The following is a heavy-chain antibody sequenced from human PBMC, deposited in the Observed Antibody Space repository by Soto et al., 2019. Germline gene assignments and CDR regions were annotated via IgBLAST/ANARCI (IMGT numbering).Heavy chain of an antibody. D-gene: IGHD2-2*02. V-gene: IGHV5-10-1*01. CDR3: ARQPRPLGYCSSTSCYTAGWFDP. Sequence: GEPLKISCKGSGYSFTSYWISWVRQMPGKGLEWMGRIDPSDSYTNYSPSFQGHVTISADKSISTAYLQWSSLKASDTAMYYCARQPRPLGYCSSTSCYTAGWFDPWGQGTLVTVSS. J-gene: IGHJ5*02. CDR1: GYSFTSYW. CDR2: IDPSDSYT.